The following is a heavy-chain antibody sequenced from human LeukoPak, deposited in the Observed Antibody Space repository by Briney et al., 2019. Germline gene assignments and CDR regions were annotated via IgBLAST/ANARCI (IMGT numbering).Heavy chain of an antibody. V-gene: IGHV1-46*01. J-gene: IGHJ6*02. CDR2: INPSGGST. CDR1: GYTFTSYY. D-gene: IGHD6-13*01. CDR3: ARDMRIAAAGTVVNYYYYYGMDV. Sequence: ASVTVSCKASGYTFTSYYMHWVRQAPGQGLEWMGIINPSGGSTSYAQKFQGRVTMTRDTSTSTVYMKLSSLRSEDTAVYYCARDMRIAAAGTVVNYYYYYGMDVWGQGTTVTVSS.